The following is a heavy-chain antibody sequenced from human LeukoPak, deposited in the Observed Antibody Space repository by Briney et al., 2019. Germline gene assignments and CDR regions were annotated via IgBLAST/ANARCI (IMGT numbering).Heavy chain of an antibody. CDR1: GFTVSSNY. CDR3: ARDRGSYPRYMDV. J-gene: IGHJ6*03. D-gene: IGHD1-26*01. CDR2: IYSGGST. V-gene: IGHV3-66*02. Sequence: GGSLRLSCAASGFTVSSNYMSWVRQAPGKGLEWVSVIYSGGSTYYADSVKGRFTISRDNSKNTLYLQMNSLRAEDTAVYYCARDRGSYPRYMDVWGKGTTVTVSS.